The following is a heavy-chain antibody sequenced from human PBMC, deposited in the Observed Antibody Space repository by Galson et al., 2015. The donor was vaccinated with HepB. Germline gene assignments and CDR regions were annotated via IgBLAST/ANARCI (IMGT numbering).Heavy chain of an antibody. CDR3: ARDDGTPGYYYYYGMDV. CDR2: ISYDGSNK. V-gene: IGHV3-30*04. Sequence: SLRLSCAASGFTFSSYAMHWVRQAPGKGLEWVAVISYDGSNKYYADSVKGRFTISRDNSKNTLYLQMNSLRAEDTAVYYCARDDGTPGYYYYYGMDVWGQGTTVTVSS. J-gene: IGHJ6*02. D-gene: IGHD2-15*01. CDR1: GFTFSSYA.